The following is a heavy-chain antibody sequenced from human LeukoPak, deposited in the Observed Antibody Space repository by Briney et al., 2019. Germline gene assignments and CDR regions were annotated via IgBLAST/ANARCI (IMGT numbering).Heavy chain of an antibody. CDR2: INSDENIT. CDR1: GFTFSNYW. J-gene: IGHJ6*03. CDR3: AKVFGGWYDYYYYYMDV. Sequence: GGSLRLSCAASGFTFSNYWMHWVRQAPGKGLVWVSRINSDENITNYADSVKGRFTISRDNAKNTLYLQMNSLRAEDTAVYYCAKVFGGWYDYYYYYMDVWGKGTTVTVSS. D-gene: IGHD6-19*01. V-gene: IGHV3-74*01.